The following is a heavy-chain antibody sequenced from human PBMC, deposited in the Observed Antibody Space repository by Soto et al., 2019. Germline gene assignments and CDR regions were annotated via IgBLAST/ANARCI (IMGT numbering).Heavy chain of an antibody. CDR2: IIPILGIA. V-gene: IGHV1-69*02. Sequence: QVQLVQSGAEVKKPGSSVKVSCKASGGTFSSYTISWVRQAPGQGLEWMGRIIPILGIANYAQKFQGRVTITADKSTSTAYRELSSLRSEDTAVYYCARGSYWVRGVDWFDPWGQGTLVTVSS. D-gene: IGHD3-10*01. CDR1: GGTFSSYT. CDR3: ARGSYWVRGVDWFDP. J-gene: IGHJ5*02.